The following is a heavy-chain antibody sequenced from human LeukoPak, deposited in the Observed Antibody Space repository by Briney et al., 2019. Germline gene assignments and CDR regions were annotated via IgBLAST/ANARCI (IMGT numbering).Heavy chain of an antibody. D-gene: IGHD3-16*01. CDR1: GLTFSSYA. CDR3: ARDVLGEPTYYFDY. CDR2: ISYDGSNK. V-gene: IGHV3-30*04. Sequence: GSLRLSCAASGLTFSSYAMHWVRQAPGKGLEWVAVISYDGSNKYYADSVKGRFTISRDNSKNTLCLQMNSLRAEDTAVYYCARDVLGEPTYYFDYWGQGTLVTVSS. J-gene: IGHJ4*02.